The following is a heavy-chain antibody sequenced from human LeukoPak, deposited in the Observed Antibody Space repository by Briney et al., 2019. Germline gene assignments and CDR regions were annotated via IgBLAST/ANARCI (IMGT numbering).Heavy chain of an antibody. CDR1: GFTFDGYA. Sequence: PGGSLRLSCVASGFTFDGYAMSWVRQAPGKGLEWVAFSSVSGATTYYADSVKGRFTISRDNSKNTLYLQMNSLRAEDTAVHYCAKKGDSDWYFDYWGQGTLVTVSS. J-gene: IGHJ4*02. D-gene: IGHD6-19*01. V-gene: IGHV3-23*01. CDR3: AKKGDSDWYFDY. CDR2: SSVSGATT.